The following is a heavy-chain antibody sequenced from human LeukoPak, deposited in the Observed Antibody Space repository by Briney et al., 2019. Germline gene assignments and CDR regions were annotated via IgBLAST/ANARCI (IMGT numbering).Heavy chain of an antibody. CDR1: GGSFSGYY. V-gene: IGHV4-34*01. Sequence: SETLSLTCAVYGGSFSGYYWSWIRQPPGKGLEWIGEINHSGSTNYNPSLKSRVTISVDTSKNQFSLKLSSVTAADTAVYYCARGPYGFDYWGQGTLVTVSS. D-gene: IGHD2-21*01. CDR3: ARGPYGFDY. J-gene: IGHJ4*02. CDR2: INHSGST.